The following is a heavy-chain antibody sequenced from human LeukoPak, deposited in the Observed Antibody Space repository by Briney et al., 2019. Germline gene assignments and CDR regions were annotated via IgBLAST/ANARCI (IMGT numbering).Heavy chain of an antibody. J-gene: IGHJ4*02. CDR2: IKGDGSKI. CDR3: ARDSGGNLSNFDY. V-gene: IGHV3-7*01. Sequence: GGSLRLSCAASGFAFSNYWMSWVRQAPGQGLEWVADIKGDGSKIYYVDSVKGRFTISRDNAKNSLFLQMDSLSAEDTAVYYCARDSGGNLSNFDYWGQGTLVTVSS. D-gene: IGHD4-23*01. CDR1: GFAFSNYW.